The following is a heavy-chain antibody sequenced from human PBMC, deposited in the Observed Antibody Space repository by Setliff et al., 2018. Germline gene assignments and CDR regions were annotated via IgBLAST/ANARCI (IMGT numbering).Heavy chain of an antibody. J-gene: IGHJ3*02. CDR2: VYTSGST. Sequence: PSETLSLTCTVSGGSVSSDNQYWSWIRQPAGRGLEWIGRVYTSGSTDYNSSLKSRVTISIDTSKNHFSLWLSSVTAADTAVYYCARVLFHCSSTSCYLDAFDIWGQGTMVTVSS. CDR3: ARVLFHCSSTSCYLDAFDI. CDR1: GGSVSSDNQY. V-gene: IGHV4-61*02. D-gene: IGHD2-2*01.